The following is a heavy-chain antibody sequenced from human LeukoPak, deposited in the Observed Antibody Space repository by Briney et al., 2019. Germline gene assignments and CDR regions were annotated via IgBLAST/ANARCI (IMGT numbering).Heavy chain of an antibody. CDR2: IYYSGST. D-gene: IGHD3-22*01. CDR3: ARARNYYDSSDYYYEGDAFDI. V-gene: IGHV4-59*01. Sequence: SETLSLTCTVSGGSISSYHWSWIRQPPGKGLGCTGYIYYSGSTHYNPSLKSRVTISVDTSKNQFSLKLSPVTAADTAVYFCARARNYYDSSDYYYEGDAFDIWGQGTMVTVSS. CDR1: GGSISSYH. J-gene: IGHJ3*02.